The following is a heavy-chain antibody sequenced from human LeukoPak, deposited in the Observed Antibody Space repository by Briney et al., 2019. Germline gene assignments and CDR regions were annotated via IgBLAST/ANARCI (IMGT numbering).Heavy chain of an antibody. D-gene: IGHD2-2*02. CDR1: GGSISNYY. J-gene: IGHJ4*02. CDR2: VSYSGTT. CDR3: ARVAGSAALYTLDY. V-gene: IGHV4-59*01. Sequence: SETLSLTCTVSGGSISNYYWSRIRQPPGKGLEWIGYVSYSGTTNYNPSLKSRVTISVDASKNQLSLKLSSVTAADTAVYYCARVAGSAALYTLDYWGQGTLVSVSS.